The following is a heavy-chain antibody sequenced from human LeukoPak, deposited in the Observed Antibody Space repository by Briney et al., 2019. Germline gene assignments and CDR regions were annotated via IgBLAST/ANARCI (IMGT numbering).Heavy chain of an antibody. J-gene: IGHJ4*02. V-gene: IGHV1-18*01. CDR3: ARVTRSGGGSPVGMDC. D-gene: IGHD2-15*01. Sequence: DSVKASRKASGYTFTSYGINWVRQAPGQGLEWMGWISAYNGNTNYAQKFQSSVTMTTHTSTSIAYMELRSLRSDDTAVSYFARVTRSGGGSPVGMDCWGKGTRFTVSS. CDR1: GYTFTSYG. CDR2: ISAYNGNT.